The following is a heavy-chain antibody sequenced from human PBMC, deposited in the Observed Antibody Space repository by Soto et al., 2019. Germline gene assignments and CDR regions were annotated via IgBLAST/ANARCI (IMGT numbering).Heavy chain of an antibody. J-gene: IGHJ6*02. CDR2: FDPEDGET. D-gene: IGHD6-13*01. V-gene: IGHV1-24*01. Sequence: ASVTVSCKVSGYTLTELSMHWVRQAPGKGLEWMGGFDPEDGETIYAQKFQGRVTMTEDTSADTAYMELSSLRSEDTAVYYCATDSHSSSWYVPPSYYYGRDVWGQGTTGSVS. CDR3: ATDSHSSSWYVPPSYYYGRDV. CDR1: GYTLTELS.